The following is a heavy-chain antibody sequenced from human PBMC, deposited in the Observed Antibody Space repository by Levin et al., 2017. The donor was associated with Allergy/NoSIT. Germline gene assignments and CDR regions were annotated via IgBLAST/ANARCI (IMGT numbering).Heavy chain of an antibody. CDR2: ISYDGNND. Sequence: GGSLRLSCAASGFTFSTYGMHWVRQAPGKGLEWVAGISYDGNNDFYADSVKGRFTVSRDNSKNTLYVQMNSLRDEDTALYHCAKDQNSYGLDFWGQGTLVIVSS. D-gene: IGHD5-18*01. V-gene: IGHV3-30*18. CDR3: AKDQNSYGLDF. J-gene: IGHJ4*02. CDR1: GFTFSTYG.